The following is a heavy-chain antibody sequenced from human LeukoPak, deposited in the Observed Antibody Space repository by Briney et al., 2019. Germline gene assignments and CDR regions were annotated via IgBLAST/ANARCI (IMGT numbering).Heavy chain of an antibody. CDR3: ARAGRIVVVVAATPYNWFDP. CDR2: INHSGST. V-gene: IGHV4-39*07. J-gene: IGHJ5*02. Sequence: PSETLSLTCTVSGGSISSSNYYWGWIRQPPGKGLEWIGEINHSGSTNYNPSLKSRVTISVDTSKNQFSLKLSSVTAADTAVYYCARAGRIVVVVAATPYNWFDPWGQGTLVTVSS. CDR1: GGSISSSNYY. D-gene: IGHD2-15*01.